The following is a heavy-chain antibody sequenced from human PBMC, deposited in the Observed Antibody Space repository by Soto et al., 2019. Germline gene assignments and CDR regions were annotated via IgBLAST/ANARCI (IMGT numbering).Heavy chain of an antibody. Sequence: ASVKVSCKASGYTFTSYAMHWVRQAPGQRLEWMGWINAGNGNTKYSQKFQGRVTITRDTSASTAYMELSSLRSEDTAVYYCARVEGQQLNYYYYGMDVWGQGTTVTVSS. CDR3: ARVEGQQLNYYYYGMDV. J-gene: IGHJ6*02. CDR2: INAGNGNT. V-gene: IGHV1-3*01. CDR1: GYTFTSYA. D-gene: IGHD6-13*01.